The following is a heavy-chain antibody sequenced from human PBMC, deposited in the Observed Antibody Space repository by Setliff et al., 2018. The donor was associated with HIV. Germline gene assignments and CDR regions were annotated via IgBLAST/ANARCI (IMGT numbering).Heavy chain of an antibody. J-gene: IGHJ4*02. D-gene: IGHD2-15*01. Sequence: ASVKVSCKASGYSLSTYAISWVRQAPGQGLEWMGWIDSNNGNRNFAQKFRGRVTMTTDISTNTAYMEVRSLSFDDTAVYYCVRDRHELGYCSGGGCYLIIWGQGTLVTVSS. CDR2: IDSNNGNR. V-gene: IGHV1-18*04. CDR1: GYSLSTYA. CDR3: VRDRHELGYCSGGGCYLII.